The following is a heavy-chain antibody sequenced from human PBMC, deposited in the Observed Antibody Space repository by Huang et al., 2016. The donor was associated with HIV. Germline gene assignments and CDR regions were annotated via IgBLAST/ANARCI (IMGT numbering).Heavy chain of an antibody. J-gene: IGHJ4*02. Sequence: QVQLVQSGAEVKNPGASVRVSCKASGYTFTDSNLHWVRQAPGQGHEWVGWINAKRGCTISGQRFQGMITMTRDTTISAVHMDLRRIQSDDTAVYFCVRDWSFGSSTSPADWGQGTLVTVSS. CDR1: GYTFTDSN. V-gene: IGHV1-2*02. D-gene: IGHD6-6*01. CDR3: VRDWSFGSSTSPAD. CDR2: INAKRGCT.